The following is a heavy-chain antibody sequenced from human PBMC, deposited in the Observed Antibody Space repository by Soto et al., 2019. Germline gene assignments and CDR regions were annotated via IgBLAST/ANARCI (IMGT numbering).Heavy chain of an antibody. CDR1: GFSFRDYA. D-gene: IGHD2-2*01. V-gene: IGHV3-9*01. CDR2: ISWNSRTI. J-gene: IGHJ5*02. CDR3: ARVQIVLVPAGWFDP. Sequence: EVQLVESGGGLVQPGGSLRLSCAASGFSFRDYAMHWVRQPPGKGMEWVSGISWNSRTIAYADSVKGRFTISRDNAKNSLDLQMDSLKPEDTAFYYCARVQIVLVPAGWFDPWGQGTLVTVSS.